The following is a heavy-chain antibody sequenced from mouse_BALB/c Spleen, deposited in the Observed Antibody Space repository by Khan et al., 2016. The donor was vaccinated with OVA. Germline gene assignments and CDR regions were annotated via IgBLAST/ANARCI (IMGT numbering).Heavy chain of an antibody. CDR2: IWGGGST. CDR3: AKGVWAHYYTLDY. J-gene: IGHJ4*01. CDR1: GFSLSDYG. Sequence: VKLKESGPGLVAPSQNLSITCTVSGFSLSDYGVSWIRQTPGKGLEWLGVIWGGGSTYYNSALRSRLSISKDNSKSQVFLKMTSLQSDDSAMFYCAKGVWAHYYTLDYWGQGTSVTVSS. V-gene: IGHV2-6-5*01.